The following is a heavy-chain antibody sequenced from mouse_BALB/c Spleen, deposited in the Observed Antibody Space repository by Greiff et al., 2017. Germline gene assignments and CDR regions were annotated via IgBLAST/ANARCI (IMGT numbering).Heavy chain of an antibody. D-gene: IGHD2-4*01. CDR3: ARGGGDDYDGDWYFDV. Sequence: VQLQQSGAELVRPGTSVKVSCKASGYAFTNYLIEWVKQRPGQGLEWIGVINPGSGGTNYNEKFKGKATLTADKSSSTAYMQLSSLTSDDSAVYFCARGGGDDYDGDWYFDVWGAGTTVTVSS. V-gene: IGHV1-54*01. CDR1: GYAFTNYL. CDR2: INPGSGGT. J-gene: IGHJ1*01.